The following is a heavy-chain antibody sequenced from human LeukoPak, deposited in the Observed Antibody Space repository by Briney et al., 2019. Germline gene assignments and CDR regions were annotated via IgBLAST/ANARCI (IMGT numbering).Heavy chain of an antibody. V-gene: IGHV4-61*01. J-gene: IGHJ6*03. Sequence: PSETLSLTCTVSGGSISSSSYYWSWIRQPPGKGLEWIGYIYYSGSTNYNPSLKSRVTISVDTSKNQFSLRLSSVTAADTAVYYCARGGARGYYYYYMDVWGKGTTVTVSS. CDR1: GGSISSSSYY. CDR3: ARGGARGYYYYYMDV. D-gene: IGHD4/OR15-4a*01. CDR2: IYYSGST.